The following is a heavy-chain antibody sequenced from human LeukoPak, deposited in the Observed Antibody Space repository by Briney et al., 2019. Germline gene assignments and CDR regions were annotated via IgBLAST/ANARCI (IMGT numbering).Heavy chain of an antibody. V-gene: IGHV3-11*06. CDR3: ARSRGRSGMPYFFDY. J-gene: IGHJ4*02. CDR2: ISSSSTYT. D-gene: IGHD2-15*01. Sequence: GSLRLSCAASEFTFSDYYMSWIRLAPGKGLECISYISSSSTYTNYADSVKGRFSISRDNAKNSLYLQMNSLRAEDTAVYFRARSRGRSGMPYFFDYWGQGTLVTVSS. CDR1: EFTFSDYY.